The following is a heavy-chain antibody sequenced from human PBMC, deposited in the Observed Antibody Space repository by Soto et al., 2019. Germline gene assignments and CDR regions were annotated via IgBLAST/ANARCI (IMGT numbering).Heavy chain of an antibody. CDR1: GFTFSSYS. D-gene: IGHD6-19*01. CDR2: ISSSSSYI. CDR3: ARDRQWLPREDFDY. V-gene: IGHV3-21*01. Sequence: GGSLRLSCAASGFTFSSYSMNWVRQAPGKGLKWVSSISSSSSYIYYADSVKGRFTISRDNAKNSLYLQMNSLRAEDTAVYYCARDRQWLPREDFDYWGQGTLVTVSS. J-gene: IGHJ4*02.